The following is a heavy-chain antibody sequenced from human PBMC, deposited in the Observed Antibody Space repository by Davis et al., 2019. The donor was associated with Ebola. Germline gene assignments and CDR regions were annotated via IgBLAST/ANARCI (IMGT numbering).Heavy chain of an antibody. CDR1: GFTFSSYD. V-gene: IGHV3-30*02. Sequence: PGGSLRLSCAASGFTFSSYDMHWVRQAPGKGLEWVAFIRYDGSNKYYADSVKGRFTISRDNSKNTLYLQMNSLRAEDTAVYYCAKDVRGPWYFDYWGQGTLVTVSS. CDR2: IRYDGSNK. CDR3: AKDVRGPWYFDY. J-gene: IGHJ4*02.